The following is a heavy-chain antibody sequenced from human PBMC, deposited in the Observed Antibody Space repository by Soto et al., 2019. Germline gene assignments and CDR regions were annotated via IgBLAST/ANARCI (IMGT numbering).Heavy chain of an antibody. J-gene: IGHJ5*02. Sequence: SETLALTCAIYGGSFSGYYWSWTRQPPGKGLDLLGEINNSGSTNYNPSLKSRVTISVDTSKNQFSLKLSSVTAADTAVYYCARTGPYRLAALWGSDRTNWFDPWGQGTMVTVSS. CDR2: INNSGST. CDR3: ARTGPYRLAALWGSDRTNWFDP. V-gene: IGHV4-34*01. CDR1: GGSFSGYY. D-gene: IGHD6-6*01.